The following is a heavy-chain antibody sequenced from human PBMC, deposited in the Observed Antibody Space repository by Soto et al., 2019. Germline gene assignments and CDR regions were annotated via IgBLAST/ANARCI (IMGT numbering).Heavy chain of an antibody. CDR1: GGSISSYY. CDR3: ARQDIVVVPAAMGGSGYYYYMDV. V-gene: IGHV4-59*08. D-gene: IGHD2-2*01. CDR2: IYYSGST. J-gene: IGHJ6*03. Sequence: SETLSLTCTVSGGSISSYYWSWIRQPPGKGLEWIGYIYYSGSTNYNPSLKSRVTISVDTSKNQFSLKLSSVTAADTAVYYCARQDIVVVPAAMGGSGYYYYMDVWGKGTTVTVSS.